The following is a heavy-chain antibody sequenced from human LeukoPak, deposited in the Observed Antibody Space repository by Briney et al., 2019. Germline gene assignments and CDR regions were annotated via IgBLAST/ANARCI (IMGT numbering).Heavy chain of an antibody. D-gene: IGHD5-18*01. CDR2: IYPGDSDT. V-gene: IGHV5-51*01. J-gene: IGHJ4*02. Sequence: PGASLKISCKGSGYSFTSYWIGWVRQMPGKGLEWMGIIYPGDSDTRYRPSFQGQVTISADKSISTAYLQWSSLKASDTDMYYCARGQTAMGDYWGQGTLVSVCS. CDR3: ARGQTAMGDY. CDR1: GYSFTSYW.